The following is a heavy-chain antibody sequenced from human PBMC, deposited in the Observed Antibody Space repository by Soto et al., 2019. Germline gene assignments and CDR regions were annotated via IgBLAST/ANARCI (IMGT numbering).Heavy chain of an antibody. V-gene: IGHV3-15*07. J-gene: IGHJ4*02. CDR1: GFTFRNAW. Sequence: EVQLVESGGGLVKPGGSLRLSCAASGFTFRNAWMNWVRQAPGKGLEWVGRIKSKKDGGTTDHAAPEQGTFTISRNDSTNTLHLQFDGLKSEDTAVYYCTTVHVVHIAPGYVLTGGWGQGTQVTVSS. CDR3: TTVHVVHIAPGYVLTGG. CDR2: IKSKKDGGTT. D-gene: IGHD3-10*02.